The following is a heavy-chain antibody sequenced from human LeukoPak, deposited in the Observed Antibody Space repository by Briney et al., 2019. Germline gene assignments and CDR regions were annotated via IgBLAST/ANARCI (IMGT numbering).Heavy chain of an antibody. D-gene: IGHD3-22*01. CDR1: GYTFTGDY. V-gene: IGHV1-2*02. Sequence: ASVKVSCKASGYTFTGDYMHWVRQAPGQGLEWMGWINPNSGGTNYAQKFQGRVTMTRDTSISTAYMELSRLRSDDTAVYYCARVRSRTTYYDSSGYSFDYWGQGTLLTVSS. CDR3: ARVRSRTTYYDSSGYSFDY. J-gene: IGHJ4*02. CDR2: INPNSGGT.